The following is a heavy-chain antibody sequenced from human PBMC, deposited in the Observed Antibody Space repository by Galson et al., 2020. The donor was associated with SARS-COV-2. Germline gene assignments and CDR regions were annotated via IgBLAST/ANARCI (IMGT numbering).Heavy chain of an antibody. D-gene: IGHD6-19*01. CDR3: ARDLGWAVAGTDY. Sequence: GESLKISCAASGFTFSSYWMHWVRQAPGKGLVWVSRINSDGSSTSYADSVKGRFTISRDNAKNTLYLQMNSLRAEDTAVYYCARDLGWAVAGTDYWGQGTLVTVSS. CDR2: INSDGSST. CDR1: GFTFSSYW. V-gene: IGHV3-74*01. J-gene: IGHJ4*02.